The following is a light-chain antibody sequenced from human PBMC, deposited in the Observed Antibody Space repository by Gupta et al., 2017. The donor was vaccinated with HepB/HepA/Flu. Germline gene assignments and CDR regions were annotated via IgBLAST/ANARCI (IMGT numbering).Light chain of an antibody. CDR2: DVT. V-gene: IGLV2-11*01. Sequence: QSALTQPRSVSGSPGQSVTISCTGTRSDVGNYNYVSWYQHHPGKAPKLMIYDVTKRPSGVPDRFSGSKSGNTASLTISRLQAEDEADYYCCSHVGSVVFGGGTKLTV. CDR3: CSHVGSVV. J-gene: IGLJ2*01. CDR1: RSDVGNYNY.